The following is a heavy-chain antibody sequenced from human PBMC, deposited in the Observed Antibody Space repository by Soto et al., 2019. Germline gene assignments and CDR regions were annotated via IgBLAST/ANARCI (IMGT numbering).Heavy chain of an antibody. CDR1: GFTFSSYG. D-gene: IGHD2-21*02. CDR2: ISYDGSNK. V-gene: IGHV3-30*18. Sequence: QVQLVESGGGVVQPGRSLRLSCAASGFTFSSYGMHWVRQAPGKGLEWVAVISYDGSNKYYADSVKGRFTISRDNSKNTLYLQMNSLRAEETAVYYCAKDAYERIVVVTAGPDYWGQGTLVTVSS. CDR3: AKDAYERIVVVTAGPDY. J-gene: IGHJ4*02.